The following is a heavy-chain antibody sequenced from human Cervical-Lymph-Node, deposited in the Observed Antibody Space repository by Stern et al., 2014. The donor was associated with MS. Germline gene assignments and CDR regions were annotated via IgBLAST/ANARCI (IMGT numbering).Heavy chain of an antibody. CDR2: IDPSDSYT. Sequence: VQLVQSGAEVKKPGESLRISCKTSGYNFTNYWIIWVRQMPGKGLEWVGRIDPSDSYTNYNPSFQGHVTISVDKSVATAYLQWNGLKASDTAMYYCARMFFYDSNGYYFFQHWGQGTLVTVSS. CDR3: ARMFFYDSNGYYFFQH. D-gene: IGHD3-22*01. CDR1: GYNFTNYW. J-gene: IGHJ1*01. V-gene: IGHV5-10-1*03.